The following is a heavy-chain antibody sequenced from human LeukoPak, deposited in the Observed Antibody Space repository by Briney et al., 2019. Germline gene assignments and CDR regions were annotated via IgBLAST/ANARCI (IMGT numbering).Heavy chain of an antibody. D-gene: IGHD6-13*01. CDR3: AKSMGRSGWYGGY. Sequence: GGSLRLSCAASGFTFINYAMSWVRQAPGMGLEWVSGISGGSDGTCYADPVKGRFTISRDNSKNTVYLQMNSLRAEDTAIYYCAKSMGRSGWYGGYWGQGILVTVSS. J-gene: IGHJ4*02. V-gene: IGHV3-23*01. CDR1: GFTFINYA. CDR2: ISGGSDGT.